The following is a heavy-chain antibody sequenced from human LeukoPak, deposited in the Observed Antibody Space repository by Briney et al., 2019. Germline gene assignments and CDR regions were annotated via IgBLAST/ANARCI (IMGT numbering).Heavy chain of an antibody. D-gene: IGHD3-22*01. J-gene: IGHJ4*02. V-gene: IGHV3-21*01. CDR1: GFTFSSYS. Sequence: PGGSLRLSCAASGFTFSSYSMNGVRQAPGKGLEWVSSISSSSSYIYYADSVKGRFTISRDNAKNSLYLQMNSLRAEDTAVYYCARGIARFTTAKSDYWGQGTLVTVSS. CDR3: ARGIARFTTAKSDY. CDR2: ISSSSSYI.